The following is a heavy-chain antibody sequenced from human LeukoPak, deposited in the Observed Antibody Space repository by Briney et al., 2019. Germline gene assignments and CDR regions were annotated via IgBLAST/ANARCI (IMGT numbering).Heavy chain of an antibody. CDR3: ARVSTVVKTNWFDP. D-gene: IGHD4-23*01. Sequence: GSLRLSCAASGFTFSDYSMNWIRQPPGKGLEWIGSIYYSGSTYYNPSLKSRVTISVDTSKNQFSLKLSSVTAADTAVYYCARVSTVVKTNWFDPWGQGTLVTVSS. J-gene: IGHJ5*02. CDR1: GFTFSDYS. V-gene: IGHV4-38-2*01. CDR2: IYYSGST.